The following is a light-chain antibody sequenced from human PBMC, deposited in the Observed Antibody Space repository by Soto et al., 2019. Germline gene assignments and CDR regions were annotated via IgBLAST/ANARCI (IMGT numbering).Light chain of an antibody. CDR2: GAS. CDR1: QSVSSN. V-gene: IGKV3-15*01. CDR3: QQYSDWPPT. Sequence: EIVVTQSPATLSVSPGARATLSCRASQSVSSNLAWYQQKPGQAPRLLINGASTRATGIPARFSGSGSGTEFSLTISSLQSEDFAVYYCQQYSDWPPTFGQGTKV. J-gene: IGKJ1*01.